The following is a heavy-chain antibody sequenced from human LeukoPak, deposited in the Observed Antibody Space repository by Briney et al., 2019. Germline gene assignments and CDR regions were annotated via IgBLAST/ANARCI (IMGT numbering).Heavy chain of an antibody. CDR1: GGSFSGYY. V-gene: IGHV4-34*01. D-gene: IGHD3-22*01. CDR3: ARHSTRDMIVAWFDP. CDR2: IYYSGST. Sequence: SETLSLTCAVYGGSFSGYYWSWIRQPPGKGLEWIGSIYYSGSTYYNPSLKSRVTISVDTSKNQFSLKLSSVTAADTAVYYCARHSTRDMIVAWFDPWGQGTLVTVSS. J-gene: IGHJ5*02.